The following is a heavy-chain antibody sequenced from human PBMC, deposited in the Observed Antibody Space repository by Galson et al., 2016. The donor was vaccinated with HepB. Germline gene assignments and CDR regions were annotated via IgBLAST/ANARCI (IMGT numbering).Heavy chain of an antibody. CDR2: IYYSGST. V-gene: IGHV4-59*01. CDR1: GISISPYY. Sequence: SETLSLTCTVSGISISPYYWSWIRQSPGKGLEWIGYIYYSGSTNYNPSLESRVTISVDTSKNQFSLKLSSVTAADTAVYYCARWLSGYYSLFDYWGQGTLVTVSS. J-gene: IGHJ4*02. D-gene: IGHD3-22*01. CDR3: ARWLSGYYSLFDY.